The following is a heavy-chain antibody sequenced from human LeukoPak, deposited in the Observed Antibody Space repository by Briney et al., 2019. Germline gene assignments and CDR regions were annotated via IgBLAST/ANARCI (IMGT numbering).Heavy chain of an antibody. V-gene: IGHV3-48*04. CDR3: ARAGDFWSGYLAYNWFDP. D-gene: IGHD3-3*01. J-gene: IGHJ5*02. CDR1: GFTFSSYS. Sequence: GGSLRLSCAASGFTFSSYSMNWVRQAPGKGLEWVSYISSSSSTIYCADSVKGRFTISRDNAKNSLYLQMNSLRAEDTAVYYCARAGDFWSGYLAYNWFDPWGQGTQVTVSS. CDR2: ISSSSSTI.